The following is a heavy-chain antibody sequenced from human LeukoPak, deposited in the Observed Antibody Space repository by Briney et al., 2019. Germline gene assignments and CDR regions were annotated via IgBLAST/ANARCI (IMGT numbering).Heavy chain of an antibody. CDR3: AKDLPAAYFDY. CDR1: GFTFGSYS. J-gene: IGHJ4*02. Sequence: GGSLRLSCAASGFTFGSYSMNWVRQAPGKGLEWVSSISSSSYIYYADSVKGRFTISRDNAKNSLYLQMNSLRAEDTAVYYCAKDLPAAYFDYWGQGTLVTVSS. D-gene: IGHD2-2*01. CDR2: ISSSSYI. V-gene: IGHV3-21*01.